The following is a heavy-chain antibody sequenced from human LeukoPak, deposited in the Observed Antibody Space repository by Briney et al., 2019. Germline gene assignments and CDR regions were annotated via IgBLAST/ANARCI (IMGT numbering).Heavy chain of an antibody. D-gene: IGHD3-3*01. CDR1: GGTFSSYA. J-gene: IGHJ3*02. CDR2: IIPIFGTA. Sequence: ASVKVSCKASGGTFSSYAISWVRQAPGQGLEWMGGIIPIFGTANYAQKFQGRVTITTDESTSTAYMELSSLRSEDTAVYYCATIDFWSGYPANYDAFDIWGQGTMVTVSS. CDR3: ATIDFWSGYPANYDAFDI. V-gene: IGHV1-69*05.